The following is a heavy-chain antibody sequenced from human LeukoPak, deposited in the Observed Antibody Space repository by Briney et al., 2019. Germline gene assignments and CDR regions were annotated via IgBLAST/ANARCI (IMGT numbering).Heavy chain of an antibody. Sequence: GGSLRLSCATSGFTFRNYDMHWVRQASGKGLEWVSAIDTAGDRSYPVYVKGRFTISRENAKSSLYLQMNNLRAGDTAVYYCARGGSLYDASYYYYLDVWGKGTRVTVSS. J-gene: IGHJ6*03. D-gene: IGHD2/OR15-2a*01. V-gene: IGHV3-13*01. CDR2: IDTAGDR. CDR3: ARGGSLYDASYYYYLDV. CDR1: GFTFRNYD.